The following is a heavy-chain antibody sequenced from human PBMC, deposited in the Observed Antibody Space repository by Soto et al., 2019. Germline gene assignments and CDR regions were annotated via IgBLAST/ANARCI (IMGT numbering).Heavy chain of an antibody. J-gene: IGHJ4*02. CDR2: ISGSGSDT. V-gene: IGHV3-23*01. CDR1: GFTFSSYV. Sequence: GGSLRLSCAASGFTFSSYVMSWVRQAPGKGLEWVSAISGSGSDTYHEDSVKGRFTTSRDNSKDTLYLQMNSLRAEDTAVYYCAKGSGYTRPYYFDYWGQGTLVTVSS. CDR3: AKGSGYTRPYYFDY. D-gene: IGHD3-16*02.